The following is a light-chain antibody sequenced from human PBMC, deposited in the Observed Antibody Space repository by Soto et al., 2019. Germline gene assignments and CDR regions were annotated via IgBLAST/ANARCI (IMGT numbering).Light chain of an antibody. J-gene: IGKJ2*01. CDR3: LQPDSYPPT. Sequence: DIQMTQSPSSLSASVGDRVTITCRASQGIRNDLGGHQQKPVKAPKRLIYAASSLQSGVPSRFSGIGSGTEVTLTSSSLQPEDFATYYCLQPDSYPPTFGKGTKLEIK. CDR2: AAS. V-gene: IGKV1-17*01. CDR1: QGIRND.